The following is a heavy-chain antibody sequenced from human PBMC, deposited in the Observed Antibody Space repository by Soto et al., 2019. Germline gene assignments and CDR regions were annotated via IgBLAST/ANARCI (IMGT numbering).Heavy chain of an antibody. CDR3: ASPEVITPVQAFDI. D-gene: IGHD3-22*01. V-gene: IGHV1-69*13. Sequence: ASVKVSCKASGGTFSSYAISWVRQAPGQGLEWMGGIIPIFGTANYAQKFQGRVTITADESTSTAYMELSSLRSEDTAVYYCASPEVITPVQAFDIWGQRTMVTVSS. CDR1: GGTFSSYA. J-gene: IGHJ3*02. CDR2: IIPIFGTA.